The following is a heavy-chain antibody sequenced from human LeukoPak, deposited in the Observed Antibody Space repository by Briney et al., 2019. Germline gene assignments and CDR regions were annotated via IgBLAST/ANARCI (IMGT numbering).Heavy chain of an antibody. CDR2: IYYSGNT. Sequence: SETLSLTCTVSGGSISSSSYYWGWIRQPPGKGLEWIGSIYYSGNTYYNPSLKSRVTISVDTSKNQFSLKLSSVTAADTAVYYCAIPRGGWFDPWGQGTLVTVSS. CDR3: AIPRGGWFDP. CDR1: GGSISSSSYY. V-gene: IGHV4-39*07. D-gene: IGHD4-23*01. J-gene: IGHJ5*02.